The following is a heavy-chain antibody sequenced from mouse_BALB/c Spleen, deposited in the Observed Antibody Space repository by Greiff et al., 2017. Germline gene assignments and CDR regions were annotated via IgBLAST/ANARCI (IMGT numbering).Heavy chain of an antibody. V-gene: IGHV2-2*02. Sequence: VQLHQSGPGLVQPSQSLSITCTVSGFSLTSYGVHWVRQSPGKGLEWLGVIWSGGSTDYNAAFISRLSISKDNSKSQVFFKMNSLQANDTAIYYCARIDGNYGYYYAMDYGGQGTSVTVSS. CDR3: ARIDGNYGYYYAMDY. CDR2: IWSGGST. D-gene: IGHD2-1*01. CDR1: GFSLTSYG. J-gene: IGHJ4*01.